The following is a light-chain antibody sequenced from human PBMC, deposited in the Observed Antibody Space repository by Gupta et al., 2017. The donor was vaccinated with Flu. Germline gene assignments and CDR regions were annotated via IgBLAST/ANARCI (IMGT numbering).Light chain of an antibody. Sequence: AQYDSVGERVIITVRASQSISRYLHWYEQKPKKAPERLIYAASSEQRGLRSRYSRSAPGTYLTLTISSLQLEDFAPYFFLQLASSSPKTFRGGTSVEI. CDR3: LQLASSSPKT. J-gene: IGKJ4*01. CDR1: QSISRY. CDR2: AAS. V-gene: IGKV1-39*01.